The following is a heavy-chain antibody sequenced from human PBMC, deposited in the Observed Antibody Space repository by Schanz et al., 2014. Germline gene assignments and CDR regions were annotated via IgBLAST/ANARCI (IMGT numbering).Heavy chain of an antibody. CDR3: AREEGWGIAAAGAKHYYYGMDV. CDR1: GFTFSSYG. V-gene: IGHV3-21*01. CDR2: ISSSSSYR. Sequence: EVQLVESGGGLVKPGGSLRLSCAASGFTFSSYGMNWVRQAPGKGLEWVLSISSSSSYRYYADSVKGRFTISRDNAKNSLYLQMNSLRAEDTAVYYCAREEGWGIAAAGAKHYYYGMDVWGQGTTVTVSS. J-gene: IGHJ6*02. D-gene: IGHD6-13*01.